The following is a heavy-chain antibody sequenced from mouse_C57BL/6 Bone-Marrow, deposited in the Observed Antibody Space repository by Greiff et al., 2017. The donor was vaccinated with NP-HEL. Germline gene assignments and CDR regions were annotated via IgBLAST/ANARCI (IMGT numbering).Heavy chain of an antibody. V-gene: IGHV5-16*01. CDR1: GFTFSDYY. D-gene: IGHD1-1*01. CDR2: INYDGSST. J-gene: IGHJ2*01. CDR3: ARIYYYGSSIYFDY. Sequence: EVQRVESEGGLVQPGSSMKLSCTASGFTFSDYYMAWVRQVPEKGLEWVANINYDGSSTYYLDSLKSRFIISRDNAKNILYLQMSSLKSEDTATYYCARIYYYGSSIYFDYWGQGTTLTVSS.